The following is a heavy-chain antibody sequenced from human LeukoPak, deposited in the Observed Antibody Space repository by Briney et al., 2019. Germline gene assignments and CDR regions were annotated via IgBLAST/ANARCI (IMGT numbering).Heavy chain of an antibody. CDR1: GFTFSDHY. CDR3: ARGFDFWSGWATDY. D-gene: IGHD3-3*01. V-gene: IGHV3-72*01. CDR2: ARDRANSYTT. Sequence: GGSLRLSCVASGFTFSDHYMDWVRQAPGKGLEWVGRARDRANSYTTEYAASVKGRFTISRDNAKNSLYLQMNSLRAEDTAVYYCARGFDFWSGWATDYWGQGTLVTVSS. J-gene: IGHJ4*02.